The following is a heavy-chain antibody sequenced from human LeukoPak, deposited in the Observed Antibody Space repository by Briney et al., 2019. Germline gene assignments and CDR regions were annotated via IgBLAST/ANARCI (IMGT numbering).Heavy chain of an antibody. CDR3: ARTPMYSSSWYGVGAFDI. D-gene: IGHD6-13*01. V-gene: IGHV3-30*04. J-gene: IGHJ3*02. Sequence: GGSLRLSCAASGFTFSSYAMHWVRQAPGKGLEWVVVISYDGSNKYYADSVKGRFTISRDNSKNTLYLQMNSLRAEDTAVYYCARTPMYSSSWYGVGAFDIWGQGTMVTVSS. CDR2: ISYDGSNK. CDR1: GFTFSSYA.